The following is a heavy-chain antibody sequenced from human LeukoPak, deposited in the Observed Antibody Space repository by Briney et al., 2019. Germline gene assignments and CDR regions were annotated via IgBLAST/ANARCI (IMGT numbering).Heavy chain of an antibody. J-gene: IGHJ4*02. Sequence: KAGGSLRVSCAASGFTFSSYSMNWGRQAPGEGLEWVSSISSSISDIYYADSVRGRCTISRDNAKNSLYLQMNSLRAEDTAVYYCARATVTTSQLPDYWGQGTLVTVSS. CDR2: ISSSISDI. V-gene: IGHV3-21*01. CDR3: ARATVTTSQLPDY. CDR1: GFTFSSYS. D-gene: IGHD4-11*01.